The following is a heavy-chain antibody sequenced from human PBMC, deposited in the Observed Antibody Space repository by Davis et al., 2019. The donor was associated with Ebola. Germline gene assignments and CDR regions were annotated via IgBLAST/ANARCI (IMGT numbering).Heavy chain of an antibody. D-gene: IGHD1-14*01. Sequence: PGGSLRLSCAASGFTFSSYAMSWVRQAPGKGLEWVSDISGTGSTTYYADSVKGRFTISRDNSKNTLYLQMNSLRAEDTAIYYCAKDRGGLVDTGTLNQWGQGTLVTVSS. CDR1: GFTFSSYA. CDR2: ISGTGSTT. CDR3: AKDRGGLVDTGTLNQ. V-gene: IGHV3-23*01. J-gene: IGHJ4*02.